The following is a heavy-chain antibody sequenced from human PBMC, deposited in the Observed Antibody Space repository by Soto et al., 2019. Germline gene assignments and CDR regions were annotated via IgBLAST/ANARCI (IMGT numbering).Heavy chain of an antibody. CDR2: ISGSGGNT. CDR3: AKCAGSGWYPDY. CDR1: GFTFSSYA. D-gene: IGHD6-19*01. Sequence: EVQLLESAGGLVQPGGSLRLSCAASGFTFSSYAMRWVRQAPGKGLEWVSAISGSGGNTYYADSVKGRFTISRDNSKNTLFLRMNSLRAEDAAVYYCAKCAGSGWYPDYWGKGTLVTVSS. J-gene: IGHJ4*02. V-gene: IGHV3-23*01.